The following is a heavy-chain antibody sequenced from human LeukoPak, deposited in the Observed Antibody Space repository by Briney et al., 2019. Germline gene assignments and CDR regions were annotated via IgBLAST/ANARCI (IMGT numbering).Heavy chain of an antibody. CDR1: GGSISSYY. V-gene: IGHV4-59*08. J-gene: IGHJ2*01. D-gene: IGHD2-15*01. Sequence: PSETLSLTCTVSGGSISSYYWSWIRQPPGKGLEGIGYIQNSGSTNYNPSLKGRVTISVDTSKNQFSLKLSSVTAADTAVYYCARRTGGSGPTRRYWYFDLWGRGTLVTVSS. CDR2: IQNSGST. CDR3: ARRTGGSGPTRRYWYFDL.